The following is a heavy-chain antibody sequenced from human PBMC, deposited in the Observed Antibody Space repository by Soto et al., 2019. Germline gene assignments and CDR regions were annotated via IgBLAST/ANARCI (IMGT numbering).Heavy chain of an antibody. CDR1: GFTFSDYY. CDR2: ISGSGSTI. V-gene: IGHV3-11*01. J-gene: IGHJ4*02. Sequence: GGSLRLSCAASGFTFSDYYMTWIRQAPGKGLEWISYISGSGSTIHYADSVRGRFTVSRDNAKNSLYLQMNTLRAEDTAVYYCASDPYYYASEYWGQGTLVTVSS. D-gene: IGHD3-10*01. CDR3: ASDPYYYASEY.